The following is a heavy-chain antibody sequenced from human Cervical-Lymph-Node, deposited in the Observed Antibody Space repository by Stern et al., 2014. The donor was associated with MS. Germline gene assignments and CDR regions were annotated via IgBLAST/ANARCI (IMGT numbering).Heavy chain of an antibody. CDR2: IDPNSGGT. V-gene: IGHV1-2*06. Sequence: QVQLVQSGAEVKKPGASVKVSCKASGYTFTGYYIHWVRQAPGPGLEWMGRIDPNSGGTNYAQRFQGRVTMTRDTSISTAYMELTRLTSDDTAVYYCAKDPGADDYWGQGTLVTVSS. CDR3: AKDPGADDY. CDR1: GYTFTGYY. J-gene: IGHJ4*02.